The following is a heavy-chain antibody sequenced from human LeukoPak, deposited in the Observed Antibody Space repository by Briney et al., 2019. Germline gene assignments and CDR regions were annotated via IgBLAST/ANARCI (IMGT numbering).Heavy chain of an antibody. CDR2: IKQDGSEK. D-gene: IGHD5-18*01. V-gene: IGHV3-7*01. CDR1: GFTFSSYR. Sequence: GGSLRLSCAASGFTFSSYRMSWVRQAPGKGLEWVANIKQDGSEKYYVDSVKGRFTISRDNAKNSLYLQMNSLRAEDTAVYYCARSQNTAMVTSWFGEVDYWGQGTLVTVSS. CDR3: ARSQNTAMVTSWFGEVDY. J-gene: IGHJ4*02.